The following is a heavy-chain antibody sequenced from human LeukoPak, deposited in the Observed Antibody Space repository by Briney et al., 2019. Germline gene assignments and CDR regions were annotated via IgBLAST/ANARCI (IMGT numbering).Heavy chain of an antibody. Sequence: PSETLSLTCTVSGDSIISTSFYWGWIRQPPGKGLEWIGSIYYSGSTYYNPSLKSRVTISVHTSKNQFSLKLTSVTAVDTAVYFCARHAPYGDYGLCWGQGTLVTVSS. CDR3: ARHAPYGDYGLC. CDR1: GDSIISTSFY. J-gene: IGHJ4*02. D-gene: IGHD4-17*01. CDR2: IYYSGST. V-gene: IGHV4-39*01.